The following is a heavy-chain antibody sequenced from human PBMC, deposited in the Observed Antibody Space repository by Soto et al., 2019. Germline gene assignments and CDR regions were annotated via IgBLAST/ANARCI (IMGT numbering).Heavy chain of an antibody. J-gene: IGHJ4*02. Sequence: GGSLRLSCAASGFTFSSYAMSWVRQAPGKGLEWVSAISGSGGSTYYADSVKGRFTISRENSKNTLYLQMNSLRAEDTAVYYCAKDMAGIVVVTAILDYWGQGTLVTVSS. CDR1: GFTFSSYA. V-gene: IGHV3-23*01. CDR3: AKDMAGIVVVTAILDY. D-gene: IGHD2-21*02. CDR2: ISGSGGST.